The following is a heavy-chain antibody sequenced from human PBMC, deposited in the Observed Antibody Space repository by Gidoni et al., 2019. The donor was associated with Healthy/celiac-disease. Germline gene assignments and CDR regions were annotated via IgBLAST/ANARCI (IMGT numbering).Heavy chain of an antibody. Sequence: QLQLQESGPGLVNPSETLSLTCTVSGGSISSSSYYWGWPRQPPGKGLEWIGSISYSGSTYYNPSLKSRVTISVDTSKNQFSLKLSSVTAADTAVYYCARLWGLEEQLVRVSWFDPWGQGTLVTVSS. V-gene: IGHV4-39*01. J-gene: IGHJ5*02. D-gene: IGHD6-6*01. CDR2: ISYSGST. CDR1: GGSISSSSYY. CDR3: ARLWGLEEQLVRVSWFDP.